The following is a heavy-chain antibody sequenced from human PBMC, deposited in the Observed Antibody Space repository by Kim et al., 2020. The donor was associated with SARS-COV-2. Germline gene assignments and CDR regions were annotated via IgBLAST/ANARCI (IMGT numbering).Heavy chain of an antibody. CDR2: ISAYNGNT. CDR1: GFTFTSYG. V-gene: IGHV1-18*01. D-gene: IGHD3-9*01. CDR3: AREGGPVLRFFDWLGYFDY. J-gene: IGHJ4*02. Sequence: ASVKVSCRTSGFTFTSYGFTWVRQAPGQGLEWMGWISAYNGNTNYAQRHQGRVTMTTDTSTTKVYMELRSLRSDDTAVYYCAREGGPVLRFFDWLGYFDYWGQGTLVTVSS.